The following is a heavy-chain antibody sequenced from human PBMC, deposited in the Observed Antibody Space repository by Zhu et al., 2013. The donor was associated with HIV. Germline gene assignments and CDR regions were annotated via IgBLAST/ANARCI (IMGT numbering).Heavy chain of an antibody. CDR3: AASGIEYYFDY. CDR2: IYYSGST. CDR1: GGSISSYY. J-gene: IGHJ4*02. Sequence: QVQLQESGPGLVKPSETLSLTCTVSGGSISSYYWSWIRQPPGKGLEWIGYIYYSGSTNYNPSLKSRVTISVDTSKNQFSLKLSSVTAADTAVYYCAASGIEYYFDYWGQGTLVTVSS. V-gene: IGHV4-59*08. D-gene: IGHD2-21*01.